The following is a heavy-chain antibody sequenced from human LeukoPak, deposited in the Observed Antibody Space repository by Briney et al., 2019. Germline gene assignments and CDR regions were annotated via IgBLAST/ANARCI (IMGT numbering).Heavy chain of an antibody. CDR2: ISSGSSYI. V-gene: IGHV3-21*01. J-gene: IGHJ4*02. CDR1: GFTFSSYS. D-gene: IGHD3-10*01. Sequence: GGSLRLSCAASGFTFSSYSMNWVRQAPGKGLEWVSSISSGSSYIHYADSVKGRFTISRDDAKNSLYLQMNSLRAEDTAVYYCVPVYYGSGSDWGQGTLVTVSS. CDR3: VPVYYGSGSD.